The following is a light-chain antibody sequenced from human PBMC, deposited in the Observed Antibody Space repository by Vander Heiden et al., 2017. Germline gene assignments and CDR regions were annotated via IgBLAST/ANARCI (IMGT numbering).Light chain of an antibody. J-gene: IGKJ2*01. CDR3: QQYYSYPYT. V-gene: IGKV1-8*01. Sequence: AIRMTQSPSSFSASTGDRVTITCRASQGISSYLAWYQQKPGKAPKLLIYAASTLPSGGPSRFSGSGSGTDFHLNIRCLQSEDFANYYCQQYYSYPYTFGQGTKLEIK. CDR1: QGISSY. CDR2: AAS.